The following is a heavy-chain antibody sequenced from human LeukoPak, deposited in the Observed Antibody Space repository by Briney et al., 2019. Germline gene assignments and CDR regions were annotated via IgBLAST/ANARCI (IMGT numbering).Heavy chain of an antibody. CDR1: GYSFTSYW. CDR2: IYPGDSDT. V-gene: IGHV5-51*01. Sequence: GESLKISCKGSGYSFTSYWIGWARQMPGKGLEWMGIIYPGDSDTRYSPSFQGQVTISADKSISTAYLQWSSLKASDTAMYYCARTRRIAAAGSTEPDYYGMDVWGQGTTVTVSS. CDR3: ARTRRIAAAGSTEPDYYGMDV. J-gene: IGHJ6*02. D-gene: IGHD6-13*01.